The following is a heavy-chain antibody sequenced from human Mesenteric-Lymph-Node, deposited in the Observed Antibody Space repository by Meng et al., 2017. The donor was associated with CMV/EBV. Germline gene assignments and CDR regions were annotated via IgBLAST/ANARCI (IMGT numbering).Heavy chain of an antibody. D-gene: IGHD3-22*01. Sequence: GFRFTAYGITWVRQAPGQGLEWMGWINPYNGNRDYAQNLQGRVTLTTDTSTTTAYLELGSLRSDDTAVYYCARTPIGVVPSDLWGQGTLVTVSS. CDR1: GFRFTAYG. J-gene: IGHJ5*02. CDR2: INPYNGNR. CDR3: ARTPIGVVPSDL. V-gene: IGHV1-18*04.